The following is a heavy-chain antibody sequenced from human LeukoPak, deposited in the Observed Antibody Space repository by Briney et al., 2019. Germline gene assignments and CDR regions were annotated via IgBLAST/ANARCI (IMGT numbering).Heavy chain of an antibody. CDR1: GFTFSSHW. Sequence: GGSLRLTCAASGFTFSSHWMSWVRQAPGKGLELVANIKQDGSEKHYVDSVKGRFTISRDNSKNSLYLQMNILRVEDTAVYYCALGSYFDYWGQGTLVTVSS. CDR3: ALGSYFDY. J-gene: IGHJ4*02. V-gene: IGHV3-7*01. D-gene: IGHD1-26*01. CDR2: IKQDGSEK.